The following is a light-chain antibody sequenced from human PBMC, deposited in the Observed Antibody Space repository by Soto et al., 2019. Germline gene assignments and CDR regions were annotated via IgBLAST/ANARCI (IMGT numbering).Light chain of an antibody. Sequence: DLQMTQSPSPLSASVGDRVTITCRASQNISTYLNWYQQKPGKAPKLLIYAASTLQSGVPSRFSGRGSGTDFTLTISSLQPEDFAAYYCQQSYTSPITFGQGTRLEIK. CDR1: QNISTY. V-gene: IGKV1-39*01. J-gene: IGKJ5*01. CDR2: AAS. CDR3: QQSYTSPIT.